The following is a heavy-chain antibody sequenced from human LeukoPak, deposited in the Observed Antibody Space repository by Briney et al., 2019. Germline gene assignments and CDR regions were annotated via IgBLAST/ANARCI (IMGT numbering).Heavy chain of an antibody. CDR3: ARNLPAADY. D-gene: IGHD2-2*01. Sequence: PGGSLRLSCAASGFTFSAYAMARVRQAPGKGLECVSHITTGGSSIFYADFVKGRFTISRDNSKNTLYLQMNSLRAEDTAVYYRARNLPAADYWGQGTLVTVSS. J-gene: IGHJ4*02. CDR1: GFTFSAYA. V-gene: IGHV3-48*01. CDR2: ITTGGSSI.